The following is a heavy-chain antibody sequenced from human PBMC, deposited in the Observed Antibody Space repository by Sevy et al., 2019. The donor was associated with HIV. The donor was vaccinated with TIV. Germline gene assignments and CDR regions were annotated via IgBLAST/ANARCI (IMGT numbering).Heavy chain of an antibody. CDR3: ARGYYDSSGYSYYYYYYMDV. CDR1: GGSFSGYY. CDR2: INHSGST. D-gene: IGHD3-22*01. J-gene: IGHJ6*03. V-gene: IGHV4-34*01. Sequence: SETLSLTCAVYGGSFSGYYWSWIRQPPGKGLEWIGEINHSGSTNYNPSLKSRVTISVDTSKNQFSLKLSPVTAADTAVYYCARGYYDSSGYSYYYYYYMDVWGKGTTVTVSS.